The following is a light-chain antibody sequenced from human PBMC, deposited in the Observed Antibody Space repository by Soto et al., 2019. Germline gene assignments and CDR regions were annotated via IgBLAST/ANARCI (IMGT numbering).Light chain of an antibody. J-gene: IGKJ2*01. CDR3: QQYNSYST. Sequence: DIQMTQSPSTLSASVGDRVTITCRASHSISSWLAWYQQKPGKAPKLLIYKAYSLERGVPSRFSGSGSGTEFTLTISSLQPDDFAPYYCQQYNSYSTFGQGTKLEIK. CDR1: HSISSW. V-gene: IGKV1-5*03. CDR2: KAY.